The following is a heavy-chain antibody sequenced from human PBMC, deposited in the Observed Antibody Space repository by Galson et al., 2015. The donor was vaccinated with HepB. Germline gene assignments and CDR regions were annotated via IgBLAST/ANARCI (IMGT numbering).Heavy chain of an antibody. Sequence: SLRLSCAASGFTFSSYAMHWVRQAPGKGLEWVAVISYDGSNKYYADSVKGRFTISRDNSKNTLYLQMNSLRAEDTAVYYCASGARGVVTAMGFDYWGQGTLVTVSS. V-gene: IGHV3-30*04. CDR3: ASGARGVVTAMGFDY. J-gene: IGHJ4*02. CDR2: ISYDGSNK. D-gene: IGHD2-21*02. CDR1: GFTFSSYA.